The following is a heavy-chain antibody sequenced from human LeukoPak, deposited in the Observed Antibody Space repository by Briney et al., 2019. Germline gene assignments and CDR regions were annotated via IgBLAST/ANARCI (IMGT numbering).Heavy chain of an antibody. J-gene: IGHJ6*03. CDR2: INHSGST. D-gene: IGHD3-3*01. CDR1: GGSFSGYY. CDR3: ARGGTYYDFWSGYYPYYMDV. Sequence: LENLSLTCVVYGGSFSGYYWSWIRQPPGKRLEWIGEINHSGSTNYNPPLTSRVTISVDTFKNQFSLKLSSVTAADTAVYYCARGGTYYDFWSGYYPYYMDVWGKGTTVTVSS. V-gene: IGHV4-34*01.